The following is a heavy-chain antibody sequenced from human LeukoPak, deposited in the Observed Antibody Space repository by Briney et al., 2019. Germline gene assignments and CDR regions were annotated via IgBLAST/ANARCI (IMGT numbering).Heavy chain of an antibody. CDR1: GFTFDDYI. Sequence: GGSLRLSCAASGFTFDDYIMHWVRQAPGKGLEWVALINWNGRTTHYADSVKGRFGISRDNSKDSLYLQMNNLRIEDTAFYYCAKEWRGRWSEPDYWGQGTLVTVSS. D-gene: IGHD3-3*01. CDR2: INWNGRTT. V-gene: IGHV3-43*01. CDR3: AKEWRGRWSEPDY. J-gene: IGHJ4*02.